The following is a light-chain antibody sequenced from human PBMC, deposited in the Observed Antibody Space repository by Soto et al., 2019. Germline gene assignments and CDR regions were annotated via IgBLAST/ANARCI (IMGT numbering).Light chain of an antibody. J-gene: IGKJ1*01. CDR3: LQDYGDSWT. CDR2: AAS. Sequence: IQMTQCPSSLSASVGEKIIITCRASRDVGSDVSWYQQKPGQAPKLLIYAASNLYTGVPSRFSGSRSGTEFTLTISSLQPEDFASYYCLQDYGDSWTFGQGTKVDIK. V-gene: IGKV1-6*01. CDR1: RDVGSD.